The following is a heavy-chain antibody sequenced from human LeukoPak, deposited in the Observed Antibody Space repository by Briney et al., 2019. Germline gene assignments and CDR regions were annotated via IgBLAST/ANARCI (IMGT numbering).Heavy chain of an antibody. Sequence: SETLSLTCAVSGGSISSGGYYWSWIRQHPGEGLEWNGYIFYSGSTHYNPSLKSRVTISVDTSKNQFPLKLSSVTAADTAVYYCARQRRYCSSTSCYFGYYGLDVWGQGTTVTVSS. CDR2: IFYSGST. V-gene: IGHV4-31*11. J-gene: IGHJ6*02. CDR3: ARQRRYCSSTSCYFGYYGLDV. D-gene: IGHD2-2*01. CDR1: GGSISSGGYY.